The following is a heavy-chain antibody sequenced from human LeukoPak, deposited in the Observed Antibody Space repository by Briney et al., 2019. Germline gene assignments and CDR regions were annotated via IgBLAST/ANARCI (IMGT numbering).Heavy chain of an antibody. V-gene: IGHV1-18*01. Sequence: GASVKVSCKASGYTFTSYGISWVRQAPGQGLEWMGWISAYNGNTNYAQKLQGRVTMTTDTSTSTACMELRSLRSDDTAVYYCARGDRGGWYYDSSGYFNYFDYWGQGTLVTVSS. D-gene: IGHD3-22*01. J-gene: IGHJ4*02. CDR1: GYTFTSYG. CDR3: ARGDRGGWYYDSSGYFNYFDY. CDR2: ISAYNGNT.